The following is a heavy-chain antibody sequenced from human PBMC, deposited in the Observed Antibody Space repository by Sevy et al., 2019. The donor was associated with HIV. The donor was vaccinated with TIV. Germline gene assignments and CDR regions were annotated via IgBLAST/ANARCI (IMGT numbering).Heavy chain of an antibody. CDR1: GFTFNNYW. D-gene: IGHD7-27*01. V-gene: IGHV3-7*03. Sequence: QLGGSLRLSCAASGFTFNNYWMTWVRQAPGKGLEWVANIKQDGSDKYYMESVKGRFNISRDNTKNSLYLQLNSLRAEDTAVYYCARSWDYWGQMGYWGQGTLVTDSS. J-gene: IGHJ4*02. CDR2: IKQDGSDK. CDR3: ARSWDYWGQMGY.